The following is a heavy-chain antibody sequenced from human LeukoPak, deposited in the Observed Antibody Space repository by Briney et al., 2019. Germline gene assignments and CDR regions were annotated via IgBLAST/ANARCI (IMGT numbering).Heavy chain of an antibody. J-gene: IGHJ5*02. CDR1: GFTFSSYA. CDR2: ISGSGGST. D-gene: IGHD3-10*01. V-gene: IGHV3-23*01. Sequence: GGSLRLSCAASGFTFSSYAMSWVRQAPGKGLEWVSAISGSGGSTYYADFVKGRFTISRDNSKNTLYLQMNSLRAEDTAVYYCAKGQSYYYGSGSYPDPWGQGTLVTVSS. CDR3: AKGQSYYYGSGSYPDP.